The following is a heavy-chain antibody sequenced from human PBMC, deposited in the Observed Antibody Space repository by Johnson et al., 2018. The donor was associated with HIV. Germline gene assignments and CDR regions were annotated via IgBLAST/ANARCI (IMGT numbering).Heavy chain of an antibody. CDR1: GFIFDDYG. Sequence: VQLVESGGGVVRPGGSLRLSCAASGFIFDDYGMSWVRQAPGKGLEWVSGINWNGGSTGYADSVKGRFNISRDNAKNSLFLQMNSLRAEDTALYYCARRGWELWTSPTAVDIWGQGTMVTVSS. V-gene: IGHV3-20*04. CDR3: ARRGWELWTSPTAVDI. CDR2: INWNGGST. D-gene: IGHD1-26*01. J-gene: IGHJ3*02.